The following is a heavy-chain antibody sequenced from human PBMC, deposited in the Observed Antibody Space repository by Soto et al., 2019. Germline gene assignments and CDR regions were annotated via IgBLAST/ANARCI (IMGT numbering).Heavy chain of an antibody. V-gene: IGHV1-18*01. D-gene: IGHD6-19*01. CDR2: ISPHNDRT. CDR1: GYNFTSYG. Sequence: ASVKVSCKASGYNFTSYGISWVRQAPGQGLEWMGWISPHNDRTKYARRFQDRVTMTTETPTSTVYMELGSLRSDDTAVYYCARDLYYSSGRYFDHDAFHIWGQGTGVTVSS. CDR3: ARDLYYSSGRYFDHDAFHI. J-gene: IGHJ3*02.